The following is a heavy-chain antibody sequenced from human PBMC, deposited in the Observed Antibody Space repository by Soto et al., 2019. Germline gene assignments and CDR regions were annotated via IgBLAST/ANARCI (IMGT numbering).Heavy chain of an antibody. CDR3: ARLGYCSSTPCWPIGYFEY. CDR2: IFSSGST. Sequence: QVQLQESGPGLVKPSETLSLTCTVSGDSISSFYWTWIRQPPGKGLEWVGYIFSSGSTNYNPSLTSRVTVSLDTSENQFSMKLTSVTAADTAVYYCARLGYCSSTPCWPIGYFEYWGQGTLVTVSS. D-gene: IGHD2-2*01. V-gene: IGHV4-59*01. J-gene: IGHJ4*02. CDR1: GDSISSFY.